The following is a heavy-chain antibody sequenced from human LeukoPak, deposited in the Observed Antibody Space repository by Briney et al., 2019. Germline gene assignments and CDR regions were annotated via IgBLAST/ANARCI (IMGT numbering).Heavy chain of an antibody. J-gene: IGHJ3*02. CDR1: GYTFTSYG. CDR2: ISAYNGNT. Sequence: ASVKVSCKASGYTFTSYGISWVRQAPGQGLEWMGWISAYNGNTNYAQKLQGRVTMTTDTSTSTAYMELRSLRSEDTAVYYCARFTVYSQYRYCSSTSCREDAFDIWGQGTMVTVSS. V-gene: IGHV1-18*01. CDR3: ARFTVYSQYRYCSSTSCREDAFDI. D-gene: IGHD2-2*01.